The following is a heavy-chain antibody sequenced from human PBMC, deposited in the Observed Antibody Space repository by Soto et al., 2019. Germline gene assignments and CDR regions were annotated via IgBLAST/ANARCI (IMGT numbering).Heavy chain of an antibody. CDR1: GFTFSSYG. CDR3: AKGGRYSGYTDAFDI. J-gene: IGHJ3*02. V-gene: IGHV3-30*18. Sequence: GGSLRLSCAASGFTFSSYGMHWVRQAPGKGLEWVAVISYDGSNKYYADSVKGRFTISRDNSKNTLYLQMNSLRAEDTAVYYCAKGGRYSGYTDAFDIWGQGTMVTVSS. CDR2: ISYDGSNK. D-gene: IGHD5-12*01.